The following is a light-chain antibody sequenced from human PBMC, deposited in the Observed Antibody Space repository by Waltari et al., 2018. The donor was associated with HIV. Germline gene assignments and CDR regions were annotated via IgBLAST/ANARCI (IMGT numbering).Light chain of an antibody. Sequence: IVLTQSPPTLAASPGARVTLTCRASQNVITNLAWYQQKPGKAPRLLIYGASTRATGVPPRFSGGGSGTEFTLTIGSLQSEDFAFYYCQQYNNWPRTFGQGAKVEVK. CDR1: QNVITN. V-gene: IGKV3-15*01. CDR2: GAS. J-gene: IGKJ1*01. CDR3: QQYNNWPRT.